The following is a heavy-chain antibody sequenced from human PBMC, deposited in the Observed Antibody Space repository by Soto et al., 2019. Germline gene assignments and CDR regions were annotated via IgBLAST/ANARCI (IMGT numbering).Heavy chain of an antibody. D-gene: IGHD6-13*01. J-gene: IGHJ3*02. Sequence: SETLSLTCTVSGGSISSGGYYWSWIRQHPGKGLEWIGYIYYSGSTYYNPSLKSRVTISVDTSKNQFSLKLSSVTAADTAVYYCARDSSSWRDAFDIWGQGTMVTISS. CDR1: GGSISSGGYY. CDR2: IYYSGST. V-gene: IGHV4-31*03. CDR3: ARDSSSWRDAFDI.